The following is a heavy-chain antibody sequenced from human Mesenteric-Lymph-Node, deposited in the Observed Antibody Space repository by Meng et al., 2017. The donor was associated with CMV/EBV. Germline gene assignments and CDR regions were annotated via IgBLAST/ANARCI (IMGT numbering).Heavy chain of an antibody. CDR1: GASISSSSYY. J-gene: IGHJ5*02. CDR2: IYYSGST. D-gene: IGHD3-10*01. CDR3: ARPHYYGSGSSPWFDP. Sequence: QLQLQESGPGLLKPSETLSLTCTVSGASISSSSYYWGWIRQPPGKGLEWIGSIYYSGSTYYNPSLKSRVTISVDTSKNQFSLKLSSVTAADTAVYYCARPHYYGSGSSPWFDPWGQGTLVTVSS. V-gene: IGHV4-39*01.